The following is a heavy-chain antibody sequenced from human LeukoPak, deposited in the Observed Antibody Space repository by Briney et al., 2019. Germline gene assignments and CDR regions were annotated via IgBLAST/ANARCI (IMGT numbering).Heavy chain of an antibody. Sequence: GASVKVSCKASGGTFSSYTISWVRQAPGQGLEWMGRIIPILGIANYAQKFQGRVTVTADKSTSTAYMELSSLRSEDTAVYYCARVREYSGHIDYWGQGTLVTVSS. CDR1: GGTFSSYT. CDR3: ARVREYSGHIDY. J-gene: IGHJ4*02. D-gene: IGHD6-6*01. CDR2: IIPILGIA. V-gene: IGHV1-69*02.